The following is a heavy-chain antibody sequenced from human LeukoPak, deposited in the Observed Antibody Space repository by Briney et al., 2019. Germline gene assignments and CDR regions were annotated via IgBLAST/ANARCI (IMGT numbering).Heavy chain of an antibody. V-gene: IGHV3-48*04. Sequence: PGGSLRLSCAASGFTFSSYAMHWVRQAPGKGLEWVSYISSSGTTIYYADSVKGRFTISRDNAKNSLYLQMNSLRAEDTAVYYCAREDRGYCSSTSCLDAFDIWGQGTMVTVSS. J-gene: IGHJ3*02. CDR3: AREDRGYCSSTSCLDAFDI. D-gene: IGHD2-2*01. CDR1: GFTFSSYA. CDR2: ISSSGTTI.